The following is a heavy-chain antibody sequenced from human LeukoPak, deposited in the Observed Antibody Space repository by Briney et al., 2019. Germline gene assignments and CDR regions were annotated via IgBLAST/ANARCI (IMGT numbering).Heavy chain of an antibody. J-gene: IGHJ4*02. V-gene: IGHV3-23*01. CDR2: ISDSGSNT. CDR3: AKGQVTNIYGPGY. D-gene: IGHD5-18*01. CDR1: GFSFSIYG. Sequence: PGGSLRLSCAASGFSFSIYGMNWVRQAPGKGLEWVSAISDSGSNTYYSDSVRGRFTISRDNSKNTLYLQMNSLRAEDTAVYYCAKGQVTNIYGPGYWGQGTLVTVSS.